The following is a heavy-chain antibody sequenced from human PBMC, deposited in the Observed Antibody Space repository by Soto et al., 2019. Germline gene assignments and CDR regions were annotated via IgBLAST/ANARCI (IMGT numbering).Heavy chain of an antibody. CDR2: TYYSGST. J-gene: IGHJ3*02. CDR3: AREEAGAFDI. D-gene: IGHD3-10*01. Sequence: WTWIRQHPGKGPEWIGYTYYSGSTYYNPSLKSRLTISVDTSKNQFSLRLSSVTAADTAVYYCAREEAGAFDIWGQGTMVTVSS. V-gene: IGHV4-31*02.